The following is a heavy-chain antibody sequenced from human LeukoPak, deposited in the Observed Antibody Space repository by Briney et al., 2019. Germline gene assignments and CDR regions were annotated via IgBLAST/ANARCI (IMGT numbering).Heavy chain of an antibody. CDR1: GGSISSYY. V-gene: IGHV4-59*01. J-gene: IGHJ6*03. CDR3: ARAARLSYYYYYYMDV. CDR2: IYYSGST. D-gene: IGHD3-16*01. Sequence: SETLSLTCTVSGGSISSYYWSWIRQPPGKGLEWIGYIYYSGSTNYNPSLKSRVTISVDTSKNQFSLKLSSVTAADTAVYYCARAARLSYYYYYYMDVWGKGTTVTVSS.